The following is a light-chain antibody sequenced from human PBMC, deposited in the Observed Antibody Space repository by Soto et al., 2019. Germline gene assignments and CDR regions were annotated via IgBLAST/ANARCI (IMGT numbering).Light chain of an antibody. Sequence: EIVLTQSPGTQSLSPGERAALSCMASQSVSSSYLAWYQQKPGQAPRLLIYGASSRATGIPDRFSGSGSGTDFTLTISRLEPEDFAVYYCQQYDSSPLTFGGGTKVEIK. V-gene: IGKV3-20*01. CDR2: GAS. CDR3: QQYDSSPLT. CDR1: QSVSSSY. J-gene: IGKJ4*01.